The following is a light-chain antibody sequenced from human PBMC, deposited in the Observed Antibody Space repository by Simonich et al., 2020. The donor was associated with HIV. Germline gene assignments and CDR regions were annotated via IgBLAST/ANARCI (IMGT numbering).Light chain of an antibody. V-gene: IGLV2-11*01. J-gene: IGLJ2*01. CDR2: DVS. CDR1: SSDVGGYNY. Sequence: QSALTQPRSVSGSPGKSVTISCTGTSSDVGGYNYVSWYQQHPGRAPKLMIYDVSKRPSGVPHRFSGSKSGNTASLTISGLQAEDEADYYCCSYAGSYTFDVLFGGGTTLTVL. CDR3: CSYAGSYTFDVL.